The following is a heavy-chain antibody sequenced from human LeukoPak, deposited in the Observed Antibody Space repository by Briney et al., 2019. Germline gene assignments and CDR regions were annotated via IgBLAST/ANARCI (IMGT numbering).Heavy chain of an antibody. V-gene: IGHV4-31*11. J-gene: IGHJ4*02. CDR1: GGAFSGYY. CDR2: IYYSGST. D-gene: IGHD2-21*02. Sequence: PSETLSLTCAVYGGAFSGYYWSWIRQHPGKGLEWIGYIYYSGSTYYNPSLKSRVTISVDTSKNQFSLKLSSVTAADTAVYYCAREGAGVTATYFDYWGQGTLVTVSS. CDR3: AREGAGVTATYFDY.